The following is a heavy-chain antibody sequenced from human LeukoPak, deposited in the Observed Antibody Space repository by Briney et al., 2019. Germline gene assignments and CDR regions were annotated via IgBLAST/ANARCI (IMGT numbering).Heavy chain of an antibody. CDR3: AKDAAWFGEFDDY. J-gene: IGHJ4*02. D-gene: IGHD3-10*01. CDR2: ISGSGGST. CDR1: GFTFSSYA. Sequence: GGSLRLSCTASGFTFSSYAMSWVRQAPGKGLEWVSAISGSGGSTYYADSVKGRFTISTDNSKNTLYLQMNSLRAEDTAVYYCAKDAAWFGEFDDYWGQGTLVTVSS. V-gene: IGHV3-23*01.